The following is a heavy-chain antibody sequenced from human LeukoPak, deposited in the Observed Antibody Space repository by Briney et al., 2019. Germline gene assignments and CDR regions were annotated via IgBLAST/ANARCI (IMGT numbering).Heavy chain of an antibody. D-gene: IGHD4-17*01. J-gene: IGHJ4*02. V-gene: IGHV3-23*01. CDR2: ISDSGSAA. CDR3: TGPGYGSPISNFDY. CDR1: GFTFSSYG. Sequence: GGSLRLSCAASGFTFSSYGMTWVRQAPGKGLEWVSSISDSGSAAYYIDSVRGRFTISRDNSKNTLYLQMNSLRAEDTAVYYCTGPGYGSPISNFDYWGQGTLVTVSS.